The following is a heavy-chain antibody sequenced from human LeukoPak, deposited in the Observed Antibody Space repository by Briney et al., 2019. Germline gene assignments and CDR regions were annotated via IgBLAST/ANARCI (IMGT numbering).Heavy chain of an antibody. CDR2: IYYSGST. Sequence: SETLSLTCTVSGGSISSYYWSWIRQPPGKGLERIGYIYYSGSTNYNPSLKSRVTISVDTSKNQFSLKLSSVTAADTAVYYCARGRRFRRDFDYWGQGTLVTVSS. V-gene: IGHV4-59*01. CDR1: GGSISSYY. CDR3: ARGRRFRRDFDY. J-gene: IGHJ4*02.